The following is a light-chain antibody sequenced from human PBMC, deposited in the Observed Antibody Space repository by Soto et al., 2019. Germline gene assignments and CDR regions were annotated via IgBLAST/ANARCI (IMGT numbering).Light chain of an antibody. CDR2: DA. Sequence: DIQMTQSPSTVSASVGARVTITCRASQGIGNFLAWYQQKPWKLPNLLIYDASLQSGVPSRFSGSGSGTDFTLTISSVEPEDSAVYYCQQYHKWPRTYGKGTKV. V-gene: IGKV1-27*01. J-gene: IGKJ1*01. CDR1: QGIGNF. CDR3: QQYHKWPRT.